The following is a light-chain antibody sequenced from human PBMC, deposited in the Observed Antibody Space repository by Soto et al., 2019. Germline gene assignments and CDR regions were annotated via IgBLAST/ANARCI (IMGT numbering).Light chain of an antibody. Sequence: AVLTQSPLSLPVTLGQPASISCRSSLSLVYSDGNTYLNWFQQRPGQSPRRLIYNVSKRDSGVPDRFSGSGAGSDFTLKISRVEAEDVGVYYCMQGTYWPPLTCGQGTRLEIK. CDR3: MQGTYWPPLT. V-gene: IGKV2-30*01. CDR2: NVS. J-gene: IGKJ5*01. CDR1: LSLVYSDGNTY.